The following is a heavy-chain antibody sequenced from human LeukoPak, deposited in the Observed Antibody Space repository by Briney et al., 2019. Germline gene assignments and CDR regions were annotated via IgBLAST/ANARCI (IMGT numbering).Heavy chain of an antibody. D-gene: IGHD3-10*01. CDR1: GYTLTELS. CDR2: FDPEDGET. CDR3: ATAGHYGSGSYYGY. V-gene: IGHV1-24*01. Sequence: ASVKVPCKVSGYTLTELSMHWVRQAPGKGLEWMGGFDPEDGETIYAQKFQGRVTMTEDTSTDTAYMELSSLRSEDTAVYYCATAGHYGSGSYYGYWGQGTLVTVSS. J-gene: IGHJ4*02.